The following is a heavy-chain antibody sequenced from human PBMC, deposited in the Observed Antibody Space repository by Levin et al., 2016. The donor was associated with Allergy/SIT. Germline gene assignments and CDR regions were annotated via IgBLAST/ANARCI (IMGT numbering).Heavy chain of an antibody. CDR3: ARFDGSFTEYFQD. D-gene: IGHD5-24*01. Sequence: SETLSLTCTVSGGSIISTNLYWGWIRQHPGKGLEWIGYIYYSGTTYYNPSLKSRVTVSVDTSKNQVSLKLRSVTAADTAVYYCARFDGSFTEYFQDWGHGTLVTVSS. V-gene: IGHV4-31*03. CDR2: IYYSGTT. J-gene: IGHJ1*01. CDR1: GGSIISTNLY.